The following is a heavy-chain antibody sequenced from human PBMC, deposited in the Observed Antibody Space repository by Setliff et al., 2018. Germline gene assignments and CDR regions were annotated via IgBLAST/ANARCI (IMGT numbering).Heavy chain of an antibody. CDR3: AKSPHDFWSGRVFFDY. CDR1: GFSFSSYA. J-gene: IGHJ4*01. D-gene: IGHD3-3*01. CDR2: IIGSGIST. V-gene: IGHV3-23*01. Sequence: GGSLSLSCAASGFSFSSYAMSWVRQAPGKGLEWVSTIIGSGISTYYADSVQGRVTISRDNHKNTLHLQMNSLRVEDTAIYYCAKSPHDFWSGRVFFDYWGRGMLVTVSS.